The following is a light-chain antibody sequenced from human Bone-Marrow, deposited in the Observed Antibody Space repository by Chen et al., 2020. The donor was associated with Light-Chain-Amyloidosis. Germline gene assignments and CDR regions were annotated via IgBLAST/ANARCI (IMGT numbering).Light chain of an antibody. V-gene: IGLV6-57*03. J-gene: IGLJ3*02. CDR2: EDN. Sequence: NFMLTQPHSVSESPGKTVIISCTRRGGSIASNYVQWYQQRPGSAPTTVIYEDNQRPSGVPDRFSGSIDSSSNSASLTISGLKTEDEADYYCQSYDSTNRVFGGGTKLTVL. CDR1: GGSIASNY. CDR3: QSYDSTNRV.